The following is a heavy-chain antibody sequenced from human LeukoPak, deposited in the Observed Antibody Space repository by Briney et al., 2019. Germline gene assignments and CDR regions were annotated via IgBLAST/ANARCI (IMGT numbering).Heavy chain of an antibody. CDR3: ARQTMVATFDY. J-gene: IGHJ4*02. CDR1: GGSISSYY. CDR2: IYYSGST. Sequence: PSETLSLTCTVSGGSISSYYWSWIRQPPGKGLEWIGYIYYSGSTNYNPSLKSRVTISVDTSKNQFSPKLSSVTAADTAVYYCARQTMVATFDYWGQGTLVTVSS. V-gene: IGHV4-59*08. D-gene: IGHD5-12*01.